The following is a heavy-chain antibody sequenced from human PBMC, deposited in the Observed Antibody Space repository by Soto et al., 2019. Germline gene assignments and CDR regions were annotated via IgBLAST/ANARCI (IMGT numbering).Heavy chain of an antibody. V-gene: IGHV4-34*01. CDR3: ARGRGDGYNQNWYFDL. J-gene: IGHJ2*01. CDR1: GGSFSGYY. CDR2: INNGGSP. D-gene: IGHD3-10*01. Sequence: SETLSLTCAVYGGSFSGYYWSWIRQPPGKGLEWIGEINNGGSPNYNPSLKSRGSMSVGTSNNQFSLKLTSVTAADTAVYYCARGRGDGYNQNWYFDLWGRGTLVTVSS.